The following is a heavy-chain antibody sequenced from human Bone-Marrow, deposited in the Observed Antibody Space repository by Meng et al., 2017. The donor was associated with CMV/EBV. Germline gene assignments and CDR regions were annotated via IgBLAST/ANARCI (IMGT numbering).Heavy chain of an antibody. V-gene: IGHV1-18*01. CDR3: ARDVPDLYSGSYCAAY. Sequence: ASVKVSCKASGYTFTSYGISWVRQAPGQGLEWMGWISAYNGNTNYAQKLQGRVTMTTDTSTSTAYMELRSLRSDDTAVYSCARDVPDLYSGSYCAAYWGQGPLVTVSS. CDR2: ISAYNGNT. D-gene: IGHD1-26*01. CDR1: GYTFTSYG. J-gene: IGHJ4*02.